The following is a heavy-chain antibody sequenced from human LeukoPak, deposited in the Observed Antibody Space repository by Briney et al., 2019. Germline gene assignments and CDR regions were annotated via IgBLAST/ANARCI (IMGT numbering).Heavy chain of an antibody. J-gene: IGHJ4*02. CDR1: GFTFRSYW. D-gene: IGHD1-7*01. V-gene: IGHV3-7*01. CDR2: IKQEGSEK. Sequence: GGSLRLSCAAFGFTFRSYWMTWVRQAPGKGLEGVANIKQEGSEKYYVDSVKGRFTISRDNAKNSLYLQMNSLRAEDTALYYCARAGNYADYWGQGALVTVSS. CDR3: ARAGNYADY.